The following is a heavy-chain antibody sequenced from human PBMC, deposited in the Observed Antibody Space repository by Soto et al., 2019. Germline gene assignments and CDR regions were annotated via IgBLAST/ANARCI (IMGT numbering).Heavy chain of an antibody. D-gene: IGHD4-17*01. Sequence: SETLSLTCTVSGGSISSGGYYWSWIRQHPGKGLEWIGYIYYSGSTYYNPSLKSRLTISVDTSKNQFSLKLSSVTAADTAVYYCARTGRSHPYYYGMDVWGQGTTVTVSS. V-gene: IGHV4-31*03. CDR3: ARTGRSHPYYYGMDV. CDR2: IYYSGST. CDR1: GGSISSGGYY. J-gene: IGHJ6*02.